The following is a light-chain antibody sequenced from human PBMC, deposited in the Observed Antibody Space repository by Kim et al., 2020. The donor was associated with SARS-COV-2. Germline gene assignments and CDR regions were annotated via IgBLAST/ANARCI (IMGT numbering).Light chain of an antibody. CDR3: NSRDSRDNHRWVV. J-gene: IGLJ2*01. CDR1: SLRSYY. V-gene: IGLV3-19*01. CDR2: GKN. Sequence: SSELTQDPAVSVALGQTVRITCQGDSLRSYYASWYQQKPGQAPVLVIYGKNNRPSGIPDRFSGSSSGNTASLTITGAQAEDEADYYCNSRDSRDNHRWVV.